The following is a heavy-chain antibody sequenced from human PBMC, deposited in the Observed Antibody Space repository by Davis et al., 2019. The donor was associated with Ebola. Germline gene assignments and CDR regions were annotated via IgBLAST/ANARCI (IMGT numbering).Heavy chain of an antibody. Sequence: PSETLSLTCAVYGGSFSGYYWSWIRQPPGKGLEWIGEINHSGSTNYNPSLKSRVTISVDTSKNQFSLKLSSVTAADTAVYYCARESGEHTSMAKPFDNWGQGTLVTVSS. CDR2: INHSGST. CDR1: GGSFSGYY. J-gene: IGHJ4*02. V-gene: IGHV4-34*01. D-gene: IGHD5-18*01. CDR3: ARESGEHTSMAKPFDN.